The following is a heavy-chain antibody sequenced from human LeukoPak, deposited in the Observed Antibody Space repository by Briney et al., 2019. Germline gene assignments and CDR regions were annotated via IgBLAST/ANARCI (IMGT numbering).Heavy chain of an antibody. CDR1: GGSISSGGYY. V-gene: IGHV4-31*03. CDR3: ARDPYYYDRSGGFDP. D-gene: IGHD3-22*01. Sequence: SETLSLTCTVSGGSISSGGYYWSWIRQHPGKGLEWIGYIHYSGSTYYNPSLKSRVTISVDTSKDQFSLKLSSVTAADTAVYFCARDPYYYDRSGGFDPWGQGTLVTVSS. CDR2: IHYSGST. J-gene: IGHJ5*02.